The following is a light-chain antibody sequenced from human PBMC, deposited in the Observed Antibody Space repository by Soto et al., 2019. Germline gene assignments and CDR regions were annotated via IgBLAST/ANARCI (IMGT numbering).Light chain of an antibody. CDR3: QQRSNWPPPIT. Sequence: DIQMTQSPSSLSASLGYRFTITCLASQGISSYLAWYQQKPGKAPKPLIYAASTLQSGVPSRFSGSGSGTDFTLTISSLEPEDFAVYYCQQRSNWPPPITFGQGTRLEIK. CDR1: QGISSY. J-gene: IGKJ5*01. CDR2: AAS. V-gene: IGKV1-9*01.